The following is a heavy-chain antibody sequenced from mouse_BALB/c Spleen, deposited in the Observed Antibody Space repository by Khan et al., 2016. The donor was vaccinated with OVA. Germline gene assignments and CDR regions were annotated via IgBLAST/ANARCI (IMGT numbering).Heavy chain of an antibody. J-gene: IGHJ4*01. CDR2: ISYSGST. CDR3: ARDGSRYNYAMDY. V-gene: IGHV3-2*02. Sequence: EVQLQESGPGLVKPSQSLSLTCTVTGYSITSDYAWNWIRQFPGNKLEWMGYISYSGSTNYNPALQSRISITRDTSKNQFFLQLNSVTTEDTATTYCARDGSRYNYAMDYWGQGTSVTVSS. CDR1: GYSITSDYA. D-gene: IGHD2-3*01.